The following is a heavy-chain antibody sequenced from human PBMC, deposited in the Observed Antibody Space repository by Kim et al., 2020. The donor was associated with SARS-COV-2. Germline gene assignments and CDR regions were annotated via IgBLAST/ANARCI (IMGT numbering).Heavy chain of an antibody. Sequence: TNYAQKFQGRVTMTRDTSISTAYMELSRLRSDDTAVYYCAVLRSTLGMDVWGQGTTVTVSS. D-gene: IGHD3-3*01. CDR3: AVLRSTLGMDV. CDR2: T. J-gene: IGHJ6*02. V-gene: IGHV1-2*02.